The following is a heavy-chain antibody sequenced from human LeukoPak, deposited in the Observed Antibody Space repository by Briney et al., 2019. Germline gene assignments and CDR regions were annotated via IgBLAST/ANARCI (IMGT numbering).Heavy chain of an antibody. CDR2: IYYRGST. D-gene: IGHD2-21*02. Sequence: PSETLSLTGTVSGGSVSGSNYFWGWIRQPPEKGLQWIGNIYYRGSTYYNPSLKTRVTISIDTSKPQFSLNLSSPTAADTAKYYCAREGFDKYCGGDCYRESENWFDPWGQGTLVTVSS. V-gene: IGHV4-39*02. J-gene: IGHJ5*02. CDR1: GGSVSGSNYF. CDR3: AREGFDKYCGGDCYRESENWFDP.